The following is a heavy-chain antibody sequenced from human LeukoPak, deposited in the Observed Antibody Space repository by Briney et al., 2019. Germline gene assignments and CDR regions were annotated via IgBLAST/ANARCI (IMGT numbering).Heavy chain of an antibody. CDR2: SYPGDSDS. V-gene: IGHV5-51*01. Sequence: GESLKISCKGSGYRFTDYWIAWVRQMLGKGLEWMGISYPGDSDSRYSPSFQGQVTFSADKSISTAYLQWSSLKASDTAMYYCARRSYCYSTSCYGYWFDSWGQGTLVTVSS. J-gene: IGHJ5*01. CDR1: GYRFTDYW. D-gene: IGHD2-2*01. CDR3: ARRSYCYSTSCYGYWFDS.